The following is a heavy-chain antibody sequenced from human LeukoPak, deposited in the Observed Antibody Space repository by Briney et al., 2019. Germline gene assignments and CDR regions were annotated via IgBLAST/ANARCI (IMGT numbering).Heavy chain of an antibody. D-gene: IGHD3-10*01. CDR1: GGTFSSYA. J-gene: IGHJ4*02. CDR3: ARGYGSGSYYLDY. CDR2: IIPIFGTA. V-gene: IGHV1-69*05. Sequence: GASVKVSCKASGGTFSSYAISWVRQAPGQGLEWMGGIIPIFGTANYAQKFQGRVTITTDESTSTAYMELSSLRSEDTAVYYCARGYGSGSYYLDYWGQGTLVTVSS.